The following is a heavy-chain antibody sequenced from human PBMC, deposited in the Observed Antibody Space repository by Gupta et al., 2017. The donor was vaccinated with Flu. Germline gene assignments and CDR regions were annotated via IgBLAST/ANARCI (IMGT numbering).Heavy chain of an antibody. Sequence: TTYYMQWVRKAPGQGLEWMGIVNPSGGTTNYEQMFQGRVTMTRDTSTSTVYMELSSLRSEDTAVYYCARGDTTTAADVFDIWGQGTMVTVSS. CDR3: ARGDTTTAADVFDI. D-gene: IGHD5-18*01. J-gene: IGHJ3*02. CDR1: TTYY. CDR2: VNPSGGTT. V-gene: IGHV1-46*03.